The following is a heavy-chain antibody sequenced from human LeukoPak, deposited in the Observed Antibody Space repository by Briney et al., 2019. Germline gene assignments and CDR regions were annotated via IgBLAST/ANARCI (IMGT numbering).Heavy chain of an antibody. CDR1: GGSVSSGSYY. V-gene: IGHV4-61*01. Sequence: SETLSLTCTVSGGSVSSGSYYWSWIRQSPGKGLEWIGYIYYSGSTNYNPSLKSRVTISVDTSKNQFSLKLSSVTAADTAVYYCARSSNYGDYVDWFDPWGQGTLVTVSS. CDR2: IYYSGST. J-gene: IGHJ5*02. D-gene: IGHD4-17*01. CDR3: ARSSNYGDYVDWFDP.